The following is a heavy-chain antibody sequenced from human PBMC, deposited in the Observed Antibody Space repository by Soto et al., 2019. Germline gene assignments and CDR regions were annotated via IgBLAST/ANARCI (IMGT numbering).Heavy chain of an antibody. Sequence: VQLMESGGGVVQTGRSLRLSCTASGFLFSSYGLHWVRQAPGKGLEWVTLISYDGSTKYYTDSVKGRFTISRDNSRNTLYLQMNSLRVEDTAVYYCAKGYTTKVTDWGQGTLVTVSS. CDR1: GFLFSSYG. CDR3: AKGYTTKVTD. D-gene: IGHD1-20*01. V-gene: IGHV3-30*18. CDR2: ISYDGSTK. J-gene: IGHJ4*02.